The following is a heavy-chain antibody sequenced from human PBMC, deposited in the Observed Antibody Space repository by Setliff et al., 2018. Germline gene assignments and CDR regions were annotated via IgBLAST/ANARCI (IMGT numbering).Heavy chain of an antibody. J-gene: IGHJ5*02. D-gene: IGHD2-2*03. CDR3: ARDGYPGTS. Sequence: GGSLRLSCAASGFTFSDYYMSWIRQAPGKGLEWVSYITGSGTTTFYTDSVKGRFAISRDNARNSLYLQMNSLRVEDTAVYYCARDGYPGTSWGQGTLVTVSS. V-gene: IGHV3-11*01. CDR1: GFTFSDYY. CDR2: ITGSGTTT.